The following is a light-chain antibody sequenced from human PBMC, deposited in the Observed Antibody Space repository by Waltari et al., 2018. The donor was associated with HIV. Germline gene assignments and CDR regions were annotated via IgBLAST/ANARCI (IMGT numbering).Light chain of an antibody. CDR2: GGG. J-gene: IGLJ1*01. V-gene: IGLV1-40*01. CDR3: QSYDRSLSGSFV. Sequence: QSVLTQPPSVSGAPGQRVTISCTGNSPNIGAGYVAHWYQHIPGTAPKPRIYGGGNGPAGVPDRFTAARPETSGSLAITGLQAEDEADYYCQSYDRSLSGSFVFGTGTKVTVL. CDR1: SPNIGAGYV.